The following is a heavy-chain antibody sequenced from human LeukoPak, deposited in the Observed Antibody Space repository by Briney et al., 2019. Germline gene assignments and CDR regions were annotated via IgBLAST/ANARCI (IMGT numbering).Heavy chain of an antibody. CDR2: ISSSSGYI. Sequence: GGSLRLSCAASGFTFSSYAMNWVRQAPGKGLEWVSSISSSSGYIFYADSVKGRFTISRDNSKKIVYLQMDSLRVDDTAVYYCGRGGVQPYYYKGVWGTGNTVTVSS. J-gene: IGHJ6*03. CDR1: GFTFSSYA. V-gene: IGHV3-21*01. CDR3: GRGGVQPYYYKGV. D-gene: IGHD2-2*01.